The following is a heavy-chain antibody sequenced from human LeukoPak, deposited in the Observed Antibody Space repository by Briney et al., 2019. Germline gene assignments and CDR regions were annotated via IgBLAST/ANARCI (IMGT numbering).Heavy chain of an antibody. Sequence: ASVKVSCKASGYTFTIYGISWVRQAPGQGLEWMGWISAYNGNTNYAQKLQGRVTMTTDTSTSTAYMELRSLRSDDTAVYYCASDLPPKRDQGYYYYYYGMDVWVQGTTVTVSS. CDR2: ISAYNGNT. CDR1: GYTFTIYG. J-gene: IGHJ6*02. CDR3: ASDLPPKRDQGYYYYYYGMDV. V-gene: IGHV1-18*01.